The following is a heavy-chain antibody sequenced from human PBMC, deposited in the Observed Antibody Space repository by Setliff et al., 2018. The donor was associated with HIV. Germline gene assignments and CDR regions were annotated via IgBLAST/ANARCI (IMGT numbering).Heavy chain of an antibody. Sequence: GASVKVSCKTSGYTFISYGINWVRQAPGQGLEWMGWISPETGNTNYAQRLQGRVTMTTDTSTSTAYMELRSLRSDDTAVYYCAREPCSGGSCYSGYFDYWGQGTLVTVSS. D-gene: IGHD2-15*01. V-gene: IGHV1-18*01. CDR1: GYTFISYG. CDR2: ISPETGNT. J-gene: IGHJ4*02. CDR3: AREPCSGGSCYSGYFDY.